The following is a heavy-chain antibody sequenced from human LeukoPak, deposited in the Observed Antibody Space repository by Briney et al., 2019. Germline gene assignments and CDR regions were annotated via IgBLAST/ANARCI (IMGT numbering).Heavy chain of an antibody. D-gene: IGHD2-2*01. CDR1: GGSISSYY. CDR3: ARESIVVPAAIDY. V-gene: IGHV4-59*12. Sequence: SETLSLTCTVSGGSISSYYWSWIRQPPGKGLEWIGYIYYSGSTNYNPSLKSRLTISVNTSKNQISIKLSSVTAADTAVYYCARESIVVPAAIDYWGQGTLVTVSS. J-gene: IGHJ4*02. CDR2: IYYSGST.